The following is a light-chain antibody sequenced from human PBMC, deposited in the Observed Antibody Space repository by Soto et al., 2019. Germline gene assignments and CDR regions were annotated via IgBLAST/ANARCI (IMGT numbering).Light chain of an antibody. J-gene: IGKJ1*01. CDR2: GAS. Sequence: EIVLTQSPATLSLSPGETATLSCRASQSVRNYLAWYQQKPGQAPRLLIYGASSRATGIPARFSGSGSGTEFTLTISSLQYEDFAVYYCQQYNNWPPWTFGQGTKVDIK. CDR3: QQYNNWPPWT. V-gene: IGKV3-15*01. CDR1: QSVRNY.